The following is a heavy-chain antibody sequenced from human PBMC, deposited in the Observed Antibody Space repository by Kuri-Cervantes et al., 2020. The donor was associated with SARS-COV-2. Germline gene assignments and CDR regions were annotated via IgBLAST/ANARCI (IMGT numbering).Heavy chain of an antibody. J-gene: IGHJ4*02. V-gene: IGHV4-38-2*01. D-gene: IGHD7-27*01. CDR3: ARAFNWAMYYFDY. Sequence: ESLKISCAVSGYSISSGYYWGWIRQPPGKGLEWIGSIYHSGSTYYNPSLKSRVTISVDTSKNQFSLKLSSVTAADTAVYYCARAFNWAMYYFDYWGQGTLVTVSS. CDR2: IYHSGST. CDR1: GYSISSGYY.